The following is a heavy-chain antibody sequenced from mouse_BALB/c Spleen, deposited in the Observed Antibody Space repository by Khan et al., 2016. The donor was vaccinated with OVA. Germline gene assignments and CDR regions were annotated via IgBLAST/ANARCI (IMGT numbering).Heavy chain of an antibody. D-gene: IGHD1-2*01. Sequence: QMQLEESGPGLVAPSQNLSITCTVSGFSLTDYGVNWIRQPPGKGLEWLGMIWGDGSTDYNSALKSRLSISKDNSKSQVFLKMNSLQTDDTARYYCGRKLRLGGFAYWGQGTLVTVSA. J-gene: IGHJ3*01. V-gene: IGHV2-6-7*01. CDR2: IWGDGST. CDR3: GRKLRLGGFAY. CDR1: GFSLTDYG.